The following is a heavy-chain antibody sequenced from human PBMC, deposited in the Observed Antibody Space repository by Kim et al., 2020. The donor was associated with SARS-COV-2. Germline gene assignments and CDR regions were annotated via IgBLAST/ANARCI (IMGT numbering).Heavy chain of an antibody. CDR3: ARDAATIFGVVDNPTHYYYYYGMDV. CDR1: GGTFSSYA. D-gene: IGHD3-3*01. Sequence: SVKVSCKASGGTFSSYAISWVRQAPGQGLEWMGGIIPIFGTANYAQKFQGRVTITADESTSTAYMELSSLRSEDTAVYYCARDAATIFGVVDNPTHYYYYYGMDVWGQGTTVTVSS. CDR2: IIPIFGTA. J-gene: IGHJ6*02. V-gene: IGHV1-69*13.